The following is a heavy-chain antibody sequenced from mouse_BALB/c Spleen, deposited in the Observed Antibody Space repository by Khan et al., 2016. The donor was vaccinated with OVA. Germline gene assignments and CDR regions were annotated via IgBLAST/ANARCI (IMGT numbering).Heavy chain of an antibody. D-gene: IGHD1-1*01. CDR3: ALYGSRGDY. CDR1: GFTFSNYW. Sequence: QVQLQQSGAELMKPGASVKISCKATGFTFSNYWIEWVKQRPGHGLEWIGQILPGSGDTNYNEKFEGKATFTADTSSNTAYMQLSRLTSEDSAVYYCALYGSRGDYWGQGTTLTVSS. J-gene: IGHJ2*01. CDR2: ILPGSGDT. V-gene: IGHV1-9*01.